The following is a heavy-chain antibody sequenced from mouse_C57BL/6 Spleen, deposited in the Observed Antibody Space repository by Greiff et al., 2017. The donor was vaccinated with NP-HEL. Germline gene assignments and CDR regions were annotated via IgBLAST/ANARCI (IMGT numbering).Heavy chain of an antibody. J-gene: IGHJ2*01. V-gene: IGHV1-80*01. CDR3: ARGYYGSSYGFDY. D-gene: IGHD1-1*01. CDR2: IYPGDGDT. CDR1: GYAFSSYW. Sequence: LEESGAELVKPGASVKISCKASGYAFSSYWMNWVKQRPGKGLEWIGQIYPGDGDTNYNGKFKGKATLTADKSSSTAYMQLSSLTSEDSAVYFCARGYYGSSYGFDYWGQGTTLTVSS.